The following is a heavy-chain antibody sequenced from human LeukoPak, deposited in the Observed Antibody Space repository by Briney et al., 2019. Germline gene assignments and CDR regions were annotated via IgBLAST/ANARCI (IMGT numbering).Heavy chain of an antibody. CDR1: GGTFSSYA. J-gene: IGHJ5*02. V-gene: IGHV1-18*01. CDR3: ARDPYGSGGYNWFDP. D-gene: IGHD3-10*01. Sequence: ASVKVSCKASGGTFSSYAISWVRQAPGQGLEWMGWINPNSGNTNYAQKLQGRVTMTTDTSTSTAYMELRSLRSDDTAVYYCARDPYGSGGYNWFDPWGQGTLVTVSS. CDR2: INPNSGNT.